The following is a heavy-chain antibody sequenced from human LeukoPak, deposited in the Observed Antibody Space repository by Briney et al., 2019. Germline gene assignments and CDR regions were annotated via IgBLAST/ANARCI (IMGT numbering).Heavy chain of an antibody. D-gene: IGHD4/OR15-4a*01. J-gene: IGHJ4*02. CDR1: GFTFSNYA. CDR3: TRDSANYRFAY. CDR2: LYSGGAT. V-gene: IGHV3-66*01. Sequence: PGGSLRLSCAASGFTFSNYAMNWVRQTPGKGLEWVSVLYSGGATYYADSVKGRFTISRDNSKNIVFLQMNDLRTEDTAFYYCTRDSANYRFAYWGQGALVTVSS.